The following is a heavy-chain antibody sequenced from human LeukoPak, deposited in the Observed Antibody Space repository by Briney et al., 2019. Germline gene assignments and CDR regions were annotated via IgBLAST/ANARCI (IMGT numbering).Heavy chain of an antibody. Sequence: GGSLRLSCAASGFTFSSYWMTWVRQPPGKGLEWVANINQDGNENHYVDSVKGRFTISRGSAKSSLYLQMNSLRAEDTAVYYCAKWGGYYDTSGYYFDSWGQGTLVTVSS. V-gene: IGHV3-7*01. CDR1: GFTFSSYW. CDR2: INQDGNEN. J-gene: IGHJ4*02. CDR3: AKWGGYYDTSGYYFDS. D-gene: IGHD3-22*01.